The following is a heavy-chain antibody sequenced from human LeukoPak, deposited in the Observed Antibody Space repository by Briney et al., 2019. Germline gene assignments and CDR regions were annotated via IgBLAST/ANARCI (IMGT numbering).Heavy chain of an antibody. D-gene: IGHD3-22*01. CDR3: ARVAHAHYFDDSGYYYFDY. J-gene: IGHJ4*02. CDR1: RFSFSNYW. CDR2: INSDGSST. Sequence: GGSLRLSCAASRFSFSNYWMHWVRQAPGKGLVWVSRINSDGSSTSYADSVKGRFTISRDNAKNTLYLQMRSLRAEDTAVYYCARVAHAHYFDDSGYYYFDYWGQGTLVTVSS. V-gene: IGHV3-74*01.